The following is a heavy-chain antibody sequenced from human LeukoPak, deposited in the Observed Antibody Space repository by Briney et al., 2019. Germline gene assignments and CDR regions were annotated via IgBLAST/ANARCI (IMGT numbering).Heavy chain of an antibody. CDR1: GGSISSYY. D-gene: IGHD4-17*01. J-gene: IGHJ4*02. CDR2: IYYSGST. CDR3: ASFYGDYVSPPFDY. Sequence: SETLSLTCTVCGGSISSYYWSWIRQPPGKGLEWIGYIYYSGSTNYNPSLKSRVTISVDTSKNQFSLKLSSVTAADTAVYYCASFYGDYVSPPFDYWGQGTLVTVSS. V-gene: IGHV4-59*12.